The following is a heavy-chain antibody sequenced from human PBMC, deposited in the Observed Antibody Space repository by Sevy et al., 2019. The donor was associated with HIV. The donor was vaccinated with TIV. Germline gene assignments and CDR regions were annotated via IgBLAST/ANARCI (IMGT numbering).Heavy chain of an antibody. Sequence: GGSLRLSCAASGFTFSSYAMHWVRQAPGKGLEWVAVISYDGSNKYYADSVKGRFTISRDNSKNTLYLQMNSLRAEDTAVYYCAKDLDYDFWSGYYSGGDYYYGMDVWGQGTTVTVSS. J-gene: IGHJ6*02. CDR2: ISYDGSNK. CDR1: GFTFSSYA. V-gene: IGHV3-30*04. CDR3: AKDLDYDFWSGYYSGGDYYYGMDV. D-gene: IGHD3-3*01.